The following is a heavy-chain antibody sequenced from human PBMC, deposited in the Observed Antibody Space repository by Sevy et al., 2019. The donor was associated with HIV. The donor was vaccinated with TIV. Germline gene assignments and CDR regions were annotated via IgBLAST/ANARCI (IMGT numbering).Heavy chain of an antibody. CDR2: ISSDGSNK. V-gene: IGHV3-30*18. J-gene: IGHJ3*02. CDR1: TFTFSNYG. CDR3: AKDQYYDSSGYLRFDAFDI. D-gene: IGHD3-22*01. Sequence: GGSLRLSCAASTFTFSNYGMHWVRQAPGKGLEWVAVISSDGSNKHYAHSVKGRFTISRDNSKNTLYLQMSSLTAEDTAVYYCAKDQYYDSSGYLRFDAFDIWGQGTLVTVSS.